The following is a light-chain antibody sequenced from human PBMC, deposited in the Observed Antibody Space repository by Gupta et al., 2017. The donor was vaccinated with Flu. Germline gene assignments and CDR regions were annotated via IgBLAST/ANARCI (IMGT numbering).Light chain of an antibody. CDR3: RQEDNSPRT. V-gene: IGKV1-6*01. J-gene: IGKJ1*01. CDR2: AAS. CDR1: QGIRND. Sequence: AIQMTQSPSSLSASVGDRVTITCRASQGIRNDLGWYQQKPGKAPKLLIYAASRLQSGVPSRFSGSGSGTDFTLTISSRQPEDFATYYCRQEDNSPRTFGQGTKVEIK.